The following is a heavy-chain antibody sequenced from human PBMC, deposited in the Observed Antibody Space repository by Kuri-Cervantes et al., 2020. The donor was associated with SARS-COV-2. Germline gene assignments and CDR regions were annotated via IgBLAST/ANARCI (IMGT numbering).Heavy chain of an antibody. V-gene: IGHV3-33*01. D-gene: IGHD2-15*01. Sequence: GESLKISCVVSGFTFSNYGMHRVRQTPSRGLEWVAIIWYDGTYKYYADSVEGRFSISRDNSKNSLYLQMNNLRAEDTALYYCVRDYCSGGSCYGFDSWGQGTLVTVSS. J-gene: IGHJ4*02. CDR3: VRDYCSGGSCYGFDS. CDR1: GFTFSNYG. CDR2: IWYDGTYK.